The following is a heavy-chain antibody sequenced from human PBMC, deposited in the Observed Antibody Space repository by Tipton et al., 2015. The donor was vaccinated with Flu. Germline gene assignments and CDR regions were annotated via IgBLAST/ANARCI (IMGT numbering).Heavy chain of an antibody. D-gene: IGHD4-23*01. CDR3: ARELDGGNSWVDY. J-gene: IGHJ4*02. V-gene: IGHV3-21*01. CDR2: ISSSSSYI. CDR1: GFTFSSYS. Sequence: SLRLSCAASGFTFSSYSMNWVRQAPGKGLEWVSSISSSSSYIYYADSVKGRFTISRDNAKNSLYLQMNSLRAEDTAVYYCARELDGGNSWVDYWGQGTLVTVSS.